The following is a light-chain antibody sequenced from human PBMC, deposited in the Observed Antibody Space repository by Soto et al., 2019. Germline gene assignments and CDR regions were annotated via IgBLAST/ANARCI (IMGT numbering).Light chain of an antibody. Sequence: DIQRTQCPSSLSASVVPSVTIPCRASQSISSYLNWYQQKPGKAPKLLIYAASSLQSGVPSRFSGSGSGTDFTLTISSLQPEDFATYYCQQSYSTPITFGQGTRLEIK. CDR2: AAS. V-gene: IGKV1-39*01. CDR1: QSISSY. CDR3: QQSYSTPIT. J-gene: IGKJ5*01.